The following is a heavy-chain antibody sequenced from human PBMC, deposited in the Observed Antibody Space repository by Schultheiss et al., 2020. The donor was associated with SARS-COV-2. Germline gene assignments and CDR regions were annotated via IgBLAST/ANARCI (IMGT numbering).Heavy chain of an antibody. J-gene: IGHJ6*02. CDR2: IIPILGIA. CDR3: ARMEGSSLFRDDGIDV. CDR1: GYTFTSYG. V-gene: IGHV1-18*01. Sequence: ASVKVSCKASGYTFTSYGISWVRQAPGQGLEWMGRIIPILGIANYAQKFQGRVTMTTDTSTSTAYMELRSLRSDDTAVYYCARMEGSSLFRDDGIDVWGQGTTVTVAS. D-gene: IGHD2-15*01.